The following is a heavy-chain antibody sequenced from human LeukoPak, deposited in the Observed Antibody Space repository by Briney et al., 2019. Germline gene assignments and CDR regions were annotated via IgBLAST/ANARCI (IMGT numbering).Heavy chain of an antibody. Sequence: GGSLRLSCAASGFTFSSYGMSWVRQAPGKGLEWVSAISGSGGSTYYADSVKGRFTISRDNSKNTLYLQMNSLRAEDTAVYYCARYGDYDSSGYYYANYWGQGTLVTVSS. V-gene: IGHV3-23*01. CDR3: ARYGDYDSSGYYYANY. CDR1: GFTFSSYG. D-gene: IGHD3-22*01. CDR2: ISGSGGST. J-gene: IGHJ4*02.